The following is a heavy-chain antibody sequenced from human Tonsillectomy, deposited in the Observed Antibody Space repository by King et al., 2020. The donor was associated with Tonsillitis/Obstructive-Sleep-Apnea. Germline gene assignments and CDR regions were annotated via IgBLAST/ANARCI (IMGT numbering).Heavy chain of an antibody. Sequence: QLVQSGAEVKKPGESLKISCEGAGYSFTSYWIAWVRQMPGKGLEWRVIIYPGDSDTRYGPSFQGQVTISADKSIRTPYLPWSSLKASDTAMYYCARGGFSDYWGQGTLVTVSS. D-gene: IGHD3-16*01. CDR2: IYPGDSDT. V-gene: IGHV5-51*01. CDR3: ARGGFSDY. J-gene: IGHJ4*02. CDR1: GYSFTSYW.